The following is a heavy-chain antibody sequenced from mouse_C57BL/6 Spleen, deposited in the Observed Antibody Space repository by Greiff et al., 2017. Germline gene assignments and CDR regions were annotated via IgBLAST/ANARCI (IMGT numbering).Heavy chain of an antibody. J-gene: IGHJ3*01. CDR3: ARHGSSGFAY. V-gene: IGHV5-15*01. D-gene: IGHD3-2*02. CDR2: ISNLAYSI. CDR1: GFTFSDYG. Sequence: EVQLVESGGGLVQPGGSLKLSCAASGFTFSDYGMAWVRQAPRKGPEWVAFISNLAYSIYYADTVTGRFTISRENAKKTLYLEMSSLRSEDTAMYYCARHGSSGFAYWGQGTLVTVSA.